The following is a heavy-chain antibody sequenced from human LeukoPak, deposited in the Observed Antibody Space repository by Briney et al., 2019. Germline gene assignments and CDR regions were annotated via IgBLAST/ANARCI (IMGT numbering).Heavy chain of an antibody. CDR3: VRTCSCSWGVFDF. Sequence: PGGSLRLSCAASGFTFPTYGMHWVRQAPGKGLEWVTFIWNDGSTKFYAESVKGRFSISRDNSENAPYLQMNSLRAEDTALYYCVRTCSCSWGVFDFWGQGTLVSVSS. V-gene: IGHV3-33*01. CDR2: IWNDGSTK. J-gene: IGHJ4*02. D-gene: IGHD2-15*01. CDR1: GFTFPTYG.